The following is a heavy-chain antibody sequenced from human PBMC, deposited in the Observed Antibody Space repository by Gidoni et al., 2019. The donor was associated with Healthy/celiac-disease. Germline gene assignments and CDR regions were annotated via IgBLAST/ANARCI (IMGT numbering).Heavy chain of an antibody. V-gene: IGHV4-39*01. D-gene: IGHD5-12*01. CDR3: ATSPKGDIVATILDY. Sequence: QLQLQESGPGLVKPSETLSLTCTVSGGSISSSSYYWGWIRQPPGKGLEWIGSIYYSGSTYYNPSLKSRVTISVDTSKNQFSLKLSSVTAADTAVYYCATSPKGDIVATILDYWGQGTLVTVSS. CDR1: GGSISSSSYY. CDR2: IYYSGST. J-gene: IGHJ4*02.